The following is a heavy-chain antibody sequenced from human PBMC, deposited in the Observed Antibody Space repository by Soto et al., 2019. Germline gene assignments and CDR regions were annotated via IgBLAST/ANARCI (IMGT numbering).Heavy chain of an antibody. CDR3: AKVGDMAYKD. J-gene: IGHJ4*02. V-gene: IGHV3-11*01. CDR2: ISSSGTTI. D-gene: IGHD3-3*01. Sequence: GGSLRLSCTASGFTLSDHYMTWIRQAPGRGLEWVSYISSSGTTINYADSVRGRFTISRDNAKNSLYLQMNSLRVEDTAVYYCAKVGDMAYKDWGQGALVTGSS. CDR1: GFTLSDHY.